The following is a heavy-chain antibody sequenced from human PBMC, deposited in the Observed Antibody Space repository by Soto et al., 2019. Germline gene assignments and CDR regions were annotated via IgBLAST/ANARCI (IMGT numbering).Heavy chain of an antibody. V-gene: IGHV4-59*01. Sequence: SETLSLTCTVSGGSISSYYWSWIRQPPGKGLEWIGYIYYSGSTNYNPSLKSRVTISVDTSKNQFSLKLSSVTAADTAVYYCAKNYGNVFDIWAQGTMVTVSS. CDR1: GGSISSYY. D-gene: IGHD3-10*01. CDR3: AKNYGNVFDI. CDR2: IYYSGST. J-gene: IGHJ3*02.